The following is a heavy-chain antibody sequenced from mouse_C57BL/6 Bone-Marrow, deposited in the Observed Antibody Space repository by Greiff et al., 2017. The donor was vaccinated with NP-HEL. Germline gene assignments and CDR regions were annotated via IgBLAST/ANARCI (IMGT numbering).Heavy chain of an antibody. Sequence: EVQLVESGGDLVKPGGSLKLSCAASGFTFSSYGMSWVRQTPDKRLEWVATISSGGSYTYYPDSVKGRFTISRDNAKNTLYLQMSSLKSEDTAMYYCARYNDYDWFAYWGQGTLVTVSA. D-gene: IGHD2-4*01. CDR3: ARYNDYDWFAY. CDR1: GFTFSSYG. J-gene: IGHJ3*01. CDR2: ISSGGSYT. V-gene: IGHV5-6*01.